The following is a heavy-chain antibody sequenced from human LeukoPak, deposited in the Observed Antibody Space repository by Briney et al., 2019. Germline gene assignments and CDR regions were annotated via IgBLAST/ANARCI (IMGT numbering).Heavy chain of an antibody. CDR2: IYPGDSDT. CDR1: GYSFSNNW. J-gene: IGHJ4*02. V-gene: IGHV5-51*01. CDR3: ARLRGDGYKKGYYFDY. Sequence: GESLKISCQASGYSFSNNWIGWVRQMPGKGLEWLGIIYPGDSDTRYSPSFQGQVTISADKSISTAYLQWSSLKASDTAMYYCARLRGDGYKKGYYFDYWGQGTLVTVSS. D-gene: IGHD5-24*01.